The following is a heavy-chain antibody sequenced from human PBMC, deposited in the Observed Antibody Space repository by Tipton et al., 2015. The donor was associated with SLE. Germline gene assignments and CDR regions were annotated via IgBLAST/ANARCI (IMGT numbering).Heavy chain of an antibody. J-gene: IGHJ4*02. CDR2: IYTSGGT. CDR1: GGSISCYY. Sequence: TLSLTCTVSGGSISCYYLTWMRRPAGKGLEWLGHIYTSGGTNYNPSLKSRVTISLDTSRNQFSLSLSSMTAADTAVSYCARLCRDGYDFRFDYWGQATLGTLCS. D-gene: IGHD5-24*01. V-gene: IGHV4-4*07. CDR3: ARLCRDGYDFRFDY.